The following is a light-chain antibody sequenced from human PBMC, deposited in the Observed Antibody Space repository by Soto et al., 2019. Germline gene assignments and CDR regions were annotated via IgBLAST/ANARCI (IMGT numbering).Light chain of an antibody. CDR1: QGIRND. V-gene: IGKV1-6*01. J-gene: IGKJ1*01. Sequence: IQMTQSPSSLSASVGDRVTITCRASQGIRNDLGWYQQKPGKAPRLLIHGASTLESGVPARFSGSGSGTEFTLAISSLQPEDSATYYCLQDINYPWTFGQGTKVDIK. CDR3: LQDINYPWT. CDR2: GAS.